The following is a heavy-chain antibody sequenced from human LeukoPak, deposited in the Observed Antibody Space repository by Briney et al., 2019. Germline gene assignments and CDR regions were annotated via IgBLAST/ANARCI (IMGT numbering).Heavy chain of an antibody. V-gene: IGHV1-2*02. CDR3: ARDLEEQLGGFDY. D-gene: IGHD6-6*01. CDR1: GYTFTGYY. J-gene: IGHJ4*02. CDR2: INPNSGGT. Sequence: GASVKVSCKASGYTFTGYYMHWVRQAPGQGLEWMGWINPNSGGTNYAQKFQGRVTMTRDTSISIAYMELSRLRSDDTAVYYCARDLEEQLGGFDYWGQGTLVTVSS.